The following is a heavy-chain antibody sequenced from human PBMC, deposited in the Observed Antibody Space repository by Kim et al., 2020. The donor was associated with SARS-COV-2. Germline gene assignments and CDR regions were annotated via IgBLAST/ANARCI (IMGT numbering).Heavy chain of an antibody. CDR2: IYYSGST. V-gene: IGHV4-39*01. CDR3: ARTAPPRIAAAGTVNWFDP. J-gene: IGHJ5*02. Sequence: SETLSLTCTVSGGSISSSSYYWGWIRQPPGKGLEWIGSIYYSGSTYYNPSLKSRVTISVDTSKNQFSLKLSSVTAADTAVYYCARTAPPRIAAAGTVNWFDPWGQGTLVTVSS. CDR1: GGSISSSSYY. D-gene: IGHD6-13*01.